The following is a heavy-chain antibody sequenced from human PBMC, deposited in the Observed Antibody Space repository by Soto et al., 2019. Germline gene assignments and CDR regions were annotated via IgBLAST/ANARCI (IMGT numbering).Heavy chain of an antibody. V-gene: IGHV4-30-2*06. Sequence: SETLPLTCTVSGGILSSGCYSWTWILQSPGKGLEWIVYPYQSGSAYYNPSLKSRVTISVDRSKNQFSLNLTSVTAADPAVYYCARHDYGIDVLGQGTTVTGSS. CDR3: ARHDYGIDV. J-gene: IGHJ6*02. CDR2: PYQSGSA. CDR1: GGILSSGCYS.